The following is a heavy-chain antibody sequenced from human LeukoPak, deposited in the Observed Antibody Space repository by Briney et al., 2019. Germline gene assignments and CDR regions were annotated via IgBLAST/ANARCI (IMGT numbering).Heavy chain of an antibody. CDR3: AIPPGYCGNDCSFDH. CDR1: GYSFSNYW. CDR2: IYPGDYET. V-gene: IGHV5-51*01. D-gene: IGHD2-21*02. Sequence: GESLKISCEGSGYSFSNYWIGWVRQMPGKGLEWMGIIYPGDYETRYSPSFQGLVTISVDKSVSTAYLQWSSLKASDTAMYYCAIPPGYCGNDCSFDHWGQGTLVTVSS. J-gene: IGHJ4*02.